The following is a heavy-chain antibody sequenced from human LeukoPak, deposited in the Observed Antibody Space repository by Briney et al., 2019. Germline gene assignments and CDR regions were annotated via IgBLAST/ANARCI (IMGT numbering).Heavy chain of an antibody. D-gene: IGHD6-19*01. CDR3: ARASSSGWYFDY. J-gene: IGHJ4*02. Sequence: GGSLRLSCAASGLTFSSYSMNWVRQAPGKGLEWVSSISSSSSYIYYADSVKGRFTISRDNAKNSLYLQMNSLRAEDTAVYYCARASSSGWYFDYWGQGTLVTVSS. V-gene: IGHV3-21*01. CDR1: GLTFSSYS. CDR2: ISSSSSYI.